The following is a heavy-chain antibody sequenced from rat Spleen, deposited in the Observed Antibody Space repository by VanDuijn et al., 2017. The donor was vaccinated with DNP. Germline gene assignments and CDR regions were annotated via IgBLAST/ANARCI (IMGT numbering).Heavy chain of an antibody. D-gene: IGHD1-11*01. Sequence: EVQLVESGGGLVQPGRSMKLSCVASGFIFSSFPMAWVRQAPTKGLEWVATISTSGDSTYHRDSVKGRFTISRDNAKSTLYLQMNSLRSEDTATYYCATGVYGGYEDWFAYWGQGTLVTVSS. CDR2: ISTSGDST. CDR3: ATGVYGGYEDWFAY. V-gene: IGHV5-46*01. J-gene: IGHJ3*01. CDR1: GFIFSSFP.